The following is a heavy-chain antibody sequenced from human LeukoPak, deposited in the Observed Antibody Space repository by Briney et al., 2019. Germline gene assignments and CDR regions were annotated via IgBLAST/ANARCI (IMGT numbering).Heavy chain of an antibody. CDR1: GFTFSHYT. D-gene: IGHD4-11*01. J-gene: IGHJ6*03. CDR2: ITSSSSHI. Sequence: GGSLRLSCAACGFTFSHYTIGWVRQAPGKGLERVASITSSSSHIYYADSVKGRFTMSRDNAKNEVYLQMNSLRGEDTAIYYCARVMMGATVTTFHYYCMDVWGVRTAVTVSS. CDR3: ARVMMGATVTTFHYYCMDV. V-gene: IGHV3-21*01.